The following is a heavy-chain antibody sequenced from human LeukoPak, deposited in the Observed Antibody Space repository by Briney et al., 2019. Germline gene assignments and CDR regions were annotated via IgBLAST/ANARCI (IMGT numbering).Heavy chain of an antibody. CDR2: IYTSGST. V-gene: IGHV4-4*07. Sequence: PSETLSLTCTVSGGSISSYYWSWIRQPAGKGLEWIGRIYTSGSTNYNPSLKSRVTMSVDTSKNQSSLKLSSVTAADTAVYYCARDRQFLEWLLFHDAFDIWGQGTMVTVSS. CDR1: GGSISSYY. CDR3: ARDRQFLEWLLFHDAFDI. J-gene: IGHJ3*02. D-gene: IGHD3-3*01.